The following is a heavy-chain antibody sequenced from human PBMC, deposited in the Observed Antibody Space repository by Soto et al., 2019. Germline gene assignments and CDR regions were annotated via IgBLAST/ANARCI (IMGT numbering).Heavy chain of an antibody. J-gene: IGHJ4*02. CDR3: ARYTGDRFDY. CDR1: GFSLSGSI. V-gene: IGHV3-73*01. CDR2: IGNTADTYAT. D-gene: IGHD2-21*02. Sequence: GGSLRLSCAASGFSLSGSIMHWVRQASGQGLEWVGRIGNTADTYATVYAASVKGRFTISRDDSKNTAYLQMNSLRTEDTAMYFCARYTGDRFDYWGPGTLVTVSS.